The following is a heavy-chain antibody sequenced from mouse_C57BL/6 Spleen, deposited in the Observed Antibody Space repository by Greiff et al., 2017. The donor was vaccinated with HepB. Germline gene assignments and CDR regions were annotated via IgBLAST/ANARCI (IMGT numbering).Heavy chain of an antibody. D-gene: IGHD6-1*01. V-gene: IGHV1S81*02. Sequence: VQLQQPGAELVKPGASVKLSCKASGYTFTSYWMHWVKQRPGQGLEWIREINPSNGRTNYNEKFKSKATLTVDKSSSTAYMQLSSPTSEDSAVYYCARVITRDYWGQGTTLTVSS. CDR1: GYTFTSYW. CDR2: INPSNGRT. J-gene: IGHJ2*01. CDR3: ARVITRDY.